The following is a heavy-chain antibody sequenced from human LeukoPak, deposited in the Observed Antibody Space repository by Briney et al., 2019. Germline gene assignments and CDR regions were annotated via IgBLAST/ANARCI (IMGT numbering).Heavy chain of an antibody. D-gene: IGHD3-10*02. J-gene: IGHJ6*04. CDR1: GFSFSTYA. CDR2: ISVSGFST. Sequence: GGSLRLSCEASGFSFSTYAMNWVRQAPGKGLEWVSVISVSGFSTYYADSVKGRFTISRDNAKNSLYLQMNSLRAEDTAVYYCAELGITMIGGVWGKGTTVTISS. V-gene: IGHV3-23*01. CDR3: AELGITMIGGV.